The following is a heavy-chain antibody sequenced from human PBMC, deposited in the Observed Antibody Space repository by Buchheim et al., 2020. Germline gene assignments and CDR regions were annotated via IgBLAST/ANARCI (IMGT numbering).Heavy chain of an antibody. V-gene: IGHV1-69*01. J-gene: IGHJ6*02. Sequence: QVQLVQSGAEVKKPGSSVKVSCKASGGTFSSYAISWVRQAPGQGLEWMGGIIPIFGTANYAQKFQGRVTITADESTSTAYMELSSLRSEDTAVYYCARGKVPLSLAVSLAARADYYYYYGMDVWGQGTT. D-gene: IGHD6-6*01. CDR2: IIPIFGTA. CDR3: ARGKVPLSLAVSLAARADYYYYYGMDV. CDR1: GGTFSSYA.